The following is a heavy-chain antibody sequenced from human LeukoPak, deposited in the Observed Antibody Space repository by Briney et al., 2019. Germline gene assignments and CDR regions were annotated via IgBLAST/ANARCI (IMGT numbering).Heavy chain of an antibody. V-gene: IGHV1-8*03. J-gene: IGHJ4*02. CDR2: MNPNSGRT. Sequence: ASVKVSCKASGYTFTGYYMHWVRQAPGQGLEWMGWMNPNSGRTGYAQNFQGRITITRNTSISTAYMELSSLRSEDTAVYYCTRETSSRYFDYWGQGILVTVSS. CDR3: TRETSSRYFDY. CDR1: GYTFTGYY.